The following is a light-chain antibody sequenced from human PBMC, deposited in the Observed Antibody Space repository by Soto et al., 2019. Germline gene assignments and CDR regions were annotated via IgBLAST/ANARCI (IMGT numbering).Light chain of an antibody. CDR3: QTWGSGIHVL. V-gene: IGLV4-69*01. J-gene: IGLJ2*01. Sequence: QPVLTQSPSASASLGASVKLTCTLSSGHSNYAIAWHQQQPEKGPRFLMKLNSDGSHTRGDGIPDRFSGSSSGAERYLTISSLQSDDEADYYCQTWGSGIHVLFGGGTKLTVL. CDR1: SGHSNYA. CDR2: LNSDGSH.